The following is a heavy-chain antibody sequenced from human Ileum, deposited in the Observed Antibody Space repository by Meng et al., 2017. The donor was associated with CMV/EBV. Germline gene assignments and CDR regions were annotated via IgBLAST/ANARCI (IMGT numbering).Heavy chain of an antibody. D-gene: IGHD2-2*01. CDR3: ARRDDIVVVPADTYYYYYGMDV. CDR2: IIPMFGTA. J-gene: IGHJ6*02. V-gene: IGHV1-69*05. CDR1: GYTFTGYY. Sequence: SVKVSCKAFGYTFTGYYMHWVRQAPGQGLEWMGGIIPMFGTANYAQKFQGRVTITTDESTSTAYMELSSLRSEDTAVYYCARRDDIVVVPADTYYYYYGMDVWGQGTTVTVSS.